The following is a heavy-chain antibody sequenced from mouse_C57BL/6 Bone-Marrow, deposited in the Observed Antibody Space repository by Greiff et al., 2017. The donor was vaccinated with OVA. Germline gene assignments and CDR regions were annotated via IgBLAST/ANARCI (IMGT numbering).Heavy chain of an antibody. Sequence: VKLMESGAELARPGASVKLSCKASGYTFTSYGISWVKQRTGQGLEWIGEIYPRSGNTYYNEKFKGKATLTADKSSSTAYMELRSLTSEDSAVYVCARRGVLGTVVEKYYFDYWGQGTTLTVSS. CDR3: ARRGVLGTVVEKYYFDY. V-gene: IGHV1-81*01. J-gene: IGHJ2*01. CDR2: IYPRSGNT. CDR1: GYTFTSYG. D-gene: IGHD1-1*01.